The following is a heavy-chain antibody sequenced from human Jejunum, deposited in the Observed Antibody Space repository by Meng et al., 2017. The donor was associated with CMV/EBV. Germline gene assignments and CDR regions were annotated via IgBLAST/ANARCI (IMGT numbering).Heavy chain of an antibody. J-gene: IGHJ4*02. Sequence: SYYWGWIRQPPGKGLEWIGSIYYSGSTNYNPSLKSRVTISADTSKNQVSLKLSSVTAADTAVYYCARVFHYDFWSGYLTQYYFDYWGQGTRVAVSS. CDR1: SYY. D-gene: IGHD3-3*01. CDR2: IYYSGST. V-gene: IGHV4-39*07. CDR3: ARVFHYDFWSGYLTQYYFDY.